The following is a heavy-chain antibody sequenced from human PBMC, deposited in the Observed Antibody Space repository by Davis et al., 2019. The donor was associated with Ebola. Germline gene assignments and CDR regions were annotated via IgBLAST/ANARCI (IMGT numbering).Heavy chain of an antibody. Sequence: GESLKISCAASGFTFSSYAMHWVRQAPGKGLEWVAVISYDGSNKYYADSVKGRFTISRDNSKNTLYLQMNSLRAEDTAVYYCARWSAGPYYYGMDVWGKGTTVTVSS. J-gene: IGHJ6*04. CDR1: GFTFSSYA. D-gene: IGHD6-19*01. V-gene: IGHV3-30-3*01. CDR2: ISYDGSNK. CDR3: ARWSAGPYYYGMDV.